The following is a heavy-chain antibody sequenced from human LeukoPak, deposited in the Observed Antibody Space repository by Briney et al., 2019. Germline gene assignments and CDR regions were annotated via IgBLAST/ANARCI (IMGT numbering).Heavy chain of an antibody. CDR3: ARSAITTDVAFDI. Sequence: ASVKVSCKASGYTFNSNGVSWVRQAPGQGLEWMGIINPSGGSTSYAQKFQGRVTMTRDMSTSTVYMELSSLRSEDRAVYYCARSAITTDVAFDIGGQGTMVTVSS. J-gene: IGHJ3*02. CDR2: INPSGGST. V-gene: IGHV1-46*02. CDR1: GYTFNSNG. D-gene: IGHD3-3*01.